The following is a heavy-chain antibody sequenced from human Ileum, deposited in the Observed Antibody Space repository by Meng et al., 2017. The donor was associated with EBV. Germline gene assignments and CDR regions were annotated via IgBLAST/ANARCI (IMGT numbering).Heavy chain of an antibody. Sequence: QVQLQGSGPGLVNPSETLSLTCTVSGGSISSYYWSWIRQPPGKGLEWIGYIYYSGSTNYNPSLKSRVTISVDTSKNQFSLNLSSVTAADTAVYYCARGGWSLDYWGQGTLVTVSS. CDR3: ARGGWSLDY. CDR2: IYYSGST. V-gene: IGHV4-59*08. CDR1: GGSISSYY. J-gene: IGHJ4*02. D-gene: IGHD2-15*01.